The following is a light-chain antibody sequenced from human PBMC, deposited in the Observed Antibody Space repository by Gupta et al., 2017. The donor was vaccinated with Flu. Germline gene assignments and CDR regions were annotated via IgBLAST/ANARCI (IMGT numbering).Light chain of an antibody. V-gene: IGKV1-9*01. Sequence: DIQLTQSPSYLSTSVGGRVSISCQASQDISRFLAWYQQKPGKAPKLLIYMASTLHSGVPSRFSGSGSGTEFTLTISRLQPEDFATYYCQHVNSFVFNFGPGTRVDLK. CDR1: QDISRF. J-gene: IGKJ3*01. CDR2: MAS. CDR3: QHVNSFVFN.